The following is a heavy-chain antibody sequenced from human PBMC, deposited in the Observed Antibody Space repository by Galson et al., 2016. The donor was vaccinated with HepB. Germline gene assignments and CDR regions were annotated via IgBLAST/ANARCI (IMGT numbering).Heavy chain of an antibody. CDR3: ARGSSSGSFFDY. CDR2: INPSGGST. Sequence: SCKASGYTFTNYYIHWVRQAPGQGLEWMGIINPSGGSTTYAQKSQGRVTMTRDTSTTTVNMELSSLRSEDTAVYYCARGSSSGSFFDYWGQGTLVTVSS. V-gene: IGHV1-46*01. D-gene: IGHD6-6*01. J-gene: IGHJ4*02. CDR1: GYTFTNYY.